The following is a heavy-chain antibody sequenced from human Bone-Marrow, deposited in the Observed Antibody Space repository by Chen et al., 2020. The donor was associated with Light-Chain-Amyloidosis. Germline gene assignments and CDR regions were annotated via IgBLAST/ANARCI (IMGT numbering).Heavy chain of an antibody. V-gene: IGHV1-2*02. CDR1: GYTFSDYY. D-gene: IGHD1-26*01. CDR3: ARDPPGGRFPLDY. Sequence: QVQLVQSGAEVKKPGASVKVSCQASGYTFSDYYMHWVRQAPGQGLEWMGWINPKSGGTNYAQKFQGRVTMTRDTSITTAYMELSRLRSDDTAVYYCARDPPGGRFPLDYWRQGTLVTVSS. CDR2: INPKSGGT. J-gene: IGHJ4*02.